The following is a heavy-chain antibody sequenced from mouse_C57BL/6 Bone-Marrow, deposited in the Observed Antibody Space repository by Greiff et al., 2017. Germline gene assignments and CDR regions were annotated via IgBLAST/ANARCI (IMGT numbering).Heavy chain of an antibody. D-gene: IGHD1-1*01. CDR2: IYPGDGDT. Sequence: VQLQQSGAELVKPGASVKISCKASGYAFSSYWMNWVKQRPGKGLEWIGQIYPGDGDTNYNGKFKGKATLTADKSSSTAYMQLSSLTSEDSAVYFCARSNYGSFAWFAYWGKGTLVTVSA. J-gene: IGHJ3*01. CDR1: GYAFSSYW. CDR3: ARSNYGSFAWFAY. V-gene: IGHV1-80*01.